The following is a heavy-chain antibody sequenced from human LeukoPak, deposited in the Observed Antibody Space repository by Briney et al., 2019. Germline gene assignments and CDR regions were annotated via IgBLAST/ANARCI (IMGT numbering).Heavy chain of an antibody. CDR3: ARDPNCRYCSAGDNWFDP. Sequence: GGSLRLSCAASGFTFNSNAMSWVRQAPGKGLEWVSSISSSSSYIYYADSVKGRFTISRDNAKNSLYLQMNSLRAEDTAVYYCARDPNCRYCSAGDNWFDPWGQGTLVTVSS. V-gene: IGHV3-21*01. J-gene: IGHJ5*02. D-gene: IGHD2-15*01. CDR2: ISSSSSYI. CDR1: GFTFNSNA.